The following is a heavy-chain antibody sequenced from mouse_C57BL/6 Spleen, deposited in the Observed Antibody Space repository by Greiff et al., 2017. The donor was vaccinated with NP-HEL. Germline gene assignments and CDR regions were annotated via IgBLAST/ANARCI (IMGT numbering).Heavy chain of an antibody. CDR1: GFTFSDYG. CDR2: ISSGSSTI. CDR3: ARLYSKGWYFDV. J-gene: IGHJ1*03. V-gene: IGHV5-17*01. Sequence: EVHLVESGGGLVKPGGSLKLSCAASGFTFSDYGMHWVRQAPEKGLEWVAYISSGSSTIYYADTVQGRFTISRDNAKNTLFLQMTSLRSEDTAMYYCARLYSKGWYFDVWGTGTTVTVSS. D-gene: IGHD2-5*01.